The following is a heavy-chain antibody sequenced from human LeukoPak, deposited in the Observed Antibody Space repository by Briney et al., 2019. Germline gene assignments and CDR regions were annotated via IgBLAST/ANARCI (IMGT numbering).Heavy chain of an antibody. CDR1: GYTLTDHH. V-gene: IGHV1-2*02. J-gene: IGHJ3*01. Sequence: GASVKVSCRASGYTLTDHHLYWVRQAPGQGREWVGWIDPNSGVTNFAQNFQGRLTMTTDTSISTAYMELSRLTSDDTTVYYCARELGINAFDVWGQGTLVTVSS. CDR3: ARELGINAFDV. D-gene: IGHD1-26*01. CDR2: IDPNSGVT.